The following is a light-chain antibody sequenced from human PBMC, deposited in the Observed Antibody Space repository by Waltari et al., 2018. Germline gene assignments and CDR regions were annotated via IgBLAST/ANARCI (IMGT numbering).Light chain of an antibody. J-gene: IGKJ1*01. Sequence: EIVLPQSPGTLSLSPGERATLSCRASQSVSSSYVAWYQQKPGQAPRVLIHGASNRATGIPDRFSGSGSGTDFTLTISRLEPEDFAVYYCQQYGSSPWTFGQGTKVEIK. CDR2: GAS. CDR1: QSVSSSY. CDR3: QQYGSSPWT. V-gene: IGKV3-20*01.